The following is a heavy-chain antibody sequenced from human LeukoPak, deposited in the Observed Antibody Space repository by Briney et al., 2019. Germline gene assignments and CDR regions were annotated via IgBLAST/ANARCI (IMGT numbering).Heavy chain of an antibody. V-gene: IGHV1-69*13. Sequence: SVKVSCKASGGTFSSYAISWVRQAPGQGLEWMGGIIPVFGTANYAQKFQGRVTITADESTSTVYMELSSLRSEDTAVYYCARGYGDYVSFYYYYYMDVWGKGTTVTVSS. CDR2: IIPVFGTA. CDR1: GGTFSSYA. J-gene: IGHJ6*03. D-gene: IGHD4-17*01. CDR3: ARGYGDYVSFYYYYYMDV.